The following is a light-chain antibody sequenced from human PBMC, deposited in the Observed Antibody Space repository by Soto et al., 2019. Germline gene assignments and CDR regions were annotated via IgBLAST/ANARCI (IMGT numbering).Light chain of an antibody. Sequence: EIVLTQSPGTLSSSPGERATLSCRASQSVTTSYLACYQQKPGQAHRLLIYGASSRHTGIPDRFSGSGSGTDFTLTISRLEPEDFAVYYCQQDGSSPLTFGGGTKVEIK. CDR1: QSVTTSY. CDR2: GAS. V-gene: IGKV3-20*01. CDR3: QQDGSSPLT. J-gene: IGKJ4*01.